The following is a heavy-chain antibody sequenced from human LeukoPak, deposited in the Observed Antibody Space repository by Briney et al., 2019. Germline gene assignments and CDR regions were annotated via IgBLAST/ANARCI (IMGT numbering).Heavy chain of an antibody. CDR3: AKGPQGD. D-gene: IGHD3-16*01. CDR1: GFTFRNYA. Sequence: RAGGSLRLSCAASGFTFRNYAMSWVRQAPGKGLEWVSAIDSGGGTYYANSVKGRFTISRDHSKNTLYLQLSSLRVEDTVVYYCAKGPQGDWGQGALVTVSS. CDR2: IDSGGGT. V-gene: IGHV3-23*01. J-gene: IGHJ4*02.